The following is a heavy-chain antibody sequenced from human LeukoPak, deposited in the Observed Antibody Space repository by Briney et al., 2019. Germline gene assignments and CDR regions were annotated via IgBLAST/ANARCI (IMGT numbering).Heavy chain of an antibody. Sequence: SETLSLTCAVYGGSFSGYYWSWIRQPPGKGLEWIGEINHSGSTNYNPSLKSRVTISVDTSENQFSLKLSSVTAADTAVYYCARHSGRHHLVERFDYWGQGTLVTVSS. D-gene: IGHD1-26*01. V-gene: IGHV4-34*01. J-gene: IGHJ4*02. CDR3: ARHSGRHHLVERFDY. CDR1: GGSFSGYY. CDR2: INHSGST.